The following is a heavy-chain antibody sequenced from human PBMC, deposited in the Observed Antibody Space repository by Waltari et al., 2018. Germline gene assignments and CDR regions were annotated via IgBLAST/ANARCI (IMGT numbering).Heavy chain of an antibody. D-gene: IGHD3-3*01. CDR2: IYYSGST. V-gene: IGHV4-39*01. Sequence: QLQLQESGPGLVKPSETLSLTCTVSGGSISSSSYYWGWIRQPPGKGLEWIGSIYYSGSTDYNPSLRSRVTISLDTSKNQFSRKLSSGTAADTAVYYCARLGPSGRNVLRFVEWLLHYYGMDVWGQGTTVTVSS. CDR3: ARLGPSGRNVLRFVEWLLHYYGMDV. J-gene: IGHJ6*02. CDR1: GGSISSSSYY.